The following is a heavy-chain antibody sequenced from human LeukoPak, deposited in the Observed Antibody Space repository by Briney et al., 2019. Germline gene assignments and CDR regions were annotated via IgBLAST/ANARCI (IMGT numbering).Heavy chain of an antibody. Sequence: PSETLSLTCTVSGGSISSYYWTWIRQPAGKGLEWIGRIHTSGSTDYNPFLKSRVTMSVDTSKNQFSLELSSVTAADTAVYYCARCGPSTTSCYDFDYWGQGTLVTVSS. V-gene: IGHV4-4*07. CDR3: ARCGPSTTSCYDFDY. D-gene: IGHD2-2*01. J-gene: IGHJ4*02. CDR2: IHTSGST. CDR1: GGSISSYY.